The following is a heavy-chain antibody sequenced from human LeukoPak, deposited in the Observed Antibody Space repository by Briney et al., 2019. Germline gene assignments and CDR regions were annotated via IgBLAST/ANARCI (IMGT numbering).Heavy chain of an antibody. D-gene: IGHD4-17*01. Sequence: SETLSLTCTASGGSISSSSHYWGWIRQPPGKGLEWIGSIYYSGSTYYNPSLKSRVTISVDTSKNQFSLKLGSVTAADTAVYYCARQEGLRPDYWGQGTLVAVSS. CDR2: IYYSGST. CDR3: ARQEGLRPDY. J-gene: IGHJ4*02. V-gene: IGHV4-39*01. CDR1: GGSISSSSHY.